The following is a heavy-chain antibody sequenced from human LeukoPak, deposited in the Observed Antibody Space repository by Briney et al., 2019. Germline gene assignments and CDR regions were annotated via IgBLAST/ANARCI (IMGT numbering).Heavy chain of an antibody. Sequence: SETLSLTCTVSGGSISSYYWSWIRQPPGKGLEWIGYIYYTGSTNYNPSLKSRVTISVDTSKNQVSLKLSSVTAADTAVYYCARYTSGRLNPGFYHYYMDVWGKGTTVTVSS. CDR1: GGSISSYY. J-gene: IGHJ6*03. CDR2: IYYTGST. V-gene: IGHV4-59*01. D-gene: IGHD6-19*01. CDR3: ARYTSGRLNPGFYHYYMDV.